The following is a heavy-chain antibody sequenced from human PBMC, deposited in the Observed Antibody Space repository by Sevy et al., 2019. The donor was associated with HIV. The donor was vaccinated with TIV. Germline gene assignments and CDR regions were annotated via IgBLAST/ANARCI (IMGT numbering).Heavy chain of an antibody. D-gene: IGHD3-10*01. CDR2: ISAYNGNT. Sequence: ASVKVSCKASGYTFTSYGISWVRQAPGQGLEWMGWISAYNGNTNYAQKLQGGVTMTTDTSTSTAYMELRSLRSDDTAVYYCSRSGAITMVRGVITQMMVRKEYYFDYWGQGTLVTVSS. V-gene: IGHV1-18*01. CDR1: GYTFTSYG. CDR3: SRSGAITMVRGVITQMMVRKEYYFDY. J-gene: IGHJ4*02.